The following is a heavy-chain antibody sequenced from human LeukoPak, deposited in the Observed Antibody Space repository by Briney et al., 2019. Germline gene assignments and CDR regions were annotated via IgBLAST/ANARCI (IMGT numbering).Heavy chain of an antibody. D-gene: IGHD1-26*01. V-gene: IGHV1-3*01. CDR1: GYTFTSYA. CDR2: INAGNGNT. Sequence: ASVKVSCKASGYTFTSYAMHWVRQAPGQRLEWMGWINAGNGNTKYSQKFQGRVTITRDTSASTVYMELSSLRSEDTAVYYCARDLGPSGSYYVGFDYWGQGTLVTVSS. CDR3: ARDLGPSGSYYVGFDY. J-gene: IGHJ4*02.